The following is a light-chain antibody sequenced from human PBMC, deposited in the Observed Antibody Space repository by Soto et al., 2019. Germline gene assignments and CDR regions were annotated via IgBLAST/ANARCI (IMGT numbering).Light chain of an antibody. V-gene: IGLV4-69*01. CDR2: LNSDGSH. CDR1: SWHSSYA. J-gene: IGLJ3*02. CDR3: QTWGTGIVV. Sequence: QLVLTQSPSASASLGPSVKLTCALSSWHSSYAIAWHQQQPEKGPRALMKLNSDGSHTRGDGIPDRFSGSSSGAGRYLTSSSLQAEDEADYYCQTWGTGIVVFGGGTQLTVL.